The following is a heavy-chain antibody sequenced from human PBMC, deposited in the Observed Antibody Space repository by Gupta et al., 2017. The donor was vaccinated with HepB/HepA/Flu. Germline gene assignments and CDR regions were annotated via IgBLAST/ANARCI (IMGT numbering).Heavy chain of an antibody. D-gene: IGHD5-24*01. Sequence: EVQLVESGGGLVQPGRSLRLSCTASGFTFGDYAMSWVRQAPGKGLEWVGFIRSKAYGGTTEYAASVKGRFTISRDDSKSIAYLQMNSLKTEDTAVYYCTRDTEVEYGMDVWGQGTTVTVSS. CDR1: GFTFGDYA. J-gene: IGHJ6*02. CDR2: IRSKAYGGTT. V-gene: IGHV3-49*04. CDR3: TRDTEVEYGMDV.